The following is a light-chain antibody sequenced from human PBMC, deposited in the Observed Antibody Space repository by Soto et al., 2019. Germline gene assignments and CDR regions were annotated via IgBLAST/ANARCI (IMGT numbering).Light chain of an antibody. CDR1: SGSIASNY. J-gene: IGLJ2*01. CDR3: QSYESSTVV. CDR2: EDN. V-gene: IGLV6-57*04. Sequence: NFMLTQPHSVSESPGKTVTISCTRSSGSIASNYVQWYQQRPGSAPTTVIYEDNQRPSGVPDRFSGSIDSSSNSASLTISGLKTEDEADYYCQSYESSTVVFGGGTQLTVL.